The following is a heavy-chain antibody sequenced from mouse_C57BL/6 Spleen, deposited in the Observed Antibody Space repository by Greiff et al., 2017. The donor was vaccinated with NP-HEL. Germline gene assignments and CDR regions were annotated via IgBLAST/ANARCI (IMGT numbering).Heavy chain of an antibody. J-gene: IGHJ3*01. CDR1: GYSITSGYY. V-gene: IGHV3-6*01. CDR3: ASDGYPWFAC. D-gene: IGHD2-2*01. CDR2: ISYDGSN. Sequence: EVQLQQSGPGLVKPSQSLSLTCSVTGYSITSGYYWNWIRQFPGNKLEWMGYISYDGSNNYNPSFKNRIPITRDTSKNQFFLKLNSVTTEDTATYYCASDGYPWFACWGKGTLVTVAA.